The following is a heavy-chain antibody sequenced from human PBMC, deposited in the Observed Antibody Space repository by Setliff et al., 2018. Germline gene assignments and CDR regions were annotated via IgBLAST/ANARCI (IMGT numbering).Heavy chain of an antibody. V-gene: IGHV4-59*08. D-gene: IGHD3-10*01. Sequence: SETLSLTCTVSGASISSYYWSWIRQPPGKGLEWIGYIYYGGTTNYNPSLKSRVSISLDTSKSQFSLKLSSVTAADTAVYYCARGTDYHGSGSYYGSRPFHSDYWGQGILVTVS. J-gene: IGHJ4*02. CDR1: GASISSYY. CDR3: ARGTDYHGSGSYYGSRPFHSDY. CDR2: IYYGGTT.